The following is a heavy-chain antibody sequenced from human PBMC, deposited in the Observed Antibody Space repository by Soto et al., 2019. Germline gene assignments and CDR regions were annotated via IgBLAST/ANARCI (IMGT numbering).Heavy chain of an antibody. Sequence: QVQLVQSGAEVKKPGSSVKVSCEASGGTFTSYIFTWVRQAPGQGREWMGRSIPIRGTADYSLKFQDRVTMTADKSTTTAYMELRSLRPDDTDLYSCAKSLVFVDQAYMDVWGNGTTVTASS. CDR2: SIPIRGTA. V-gene: IGHV1-69*08. J-gene: IGHJ6*03. CDR3: AKSLVFVDQAYMDV. CDR1: GGTFTSYI. D-gene: IGHD2-21*01.